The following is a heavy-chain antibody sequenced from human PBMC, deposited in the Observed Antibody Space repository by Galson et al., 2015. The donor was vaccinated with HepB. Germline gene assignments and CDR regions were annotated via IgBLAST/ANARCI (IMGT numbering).Heavy chain of an antibody. Sequence: SETLSLTCTVSGGSISSYYWSWIRQPAGKGLEWIGRIYTSGSTNYNPSLKSRVTMSVDTSKNQFSLKLSSVTAADTAVYYCARVSAWGAGAGYVGFFPDYWGQGTLVTVSS. J-gene: IGHJ4*02. CDR1: GGSISSYY. CDR2: IYTSGST. D-gene: IGHD3-16*01. CDR3: ARVSAWGAGAGYVGFFPDY. V-gene: IGHV4-4*07.